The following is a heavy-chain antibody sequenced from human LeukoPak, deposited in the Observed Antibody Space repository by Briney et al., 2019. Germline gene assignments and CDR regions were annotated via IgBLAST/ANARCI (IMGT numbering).Heavy chain of an antibody. Sequence: ASVKLSCKASGYTFTGYYMHWVRQAPGQGLEWMGWINPNSGGTNYAQKFQGRVTMTRDTSISTAYMELSRLRSDDTAVYYCARAGTSGYDWLGIDYWGQGTLVTVSS. V-gene: IGHV1-2*02. D-gene: IGHD5-12*01. CDR2: INPNSGGT. CDR3: ARAGTSGYDWLGIDY. J-gene: IGHJ4*02. CDR1: GYTFTGYY.